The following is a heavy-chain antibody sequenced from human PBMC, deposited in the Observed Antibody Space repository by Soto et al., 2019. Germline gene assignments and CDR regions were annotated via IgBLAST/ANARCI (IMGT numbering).Heavy chain of an antibody. CDR2: ISWNSDNI. D-gene: IGHD5-12*01. J-gene: IGHJ4*01. V-gene: IGHV3-9*01. CDR3: AKDEMATLHDASHFDY. Sequence: EVQLVESGGALVQPGRSLRLSCATSGFIFDDYAMHWVRQVPGKGLEWVSGISWNSDNIAYADSVKGRFTISRDNRKSSLYLQMNSLRGDDTAFYYCAKDEMATLHDASHFDYWGHGTLVTVSS. CDR1: GFIFDDYA.